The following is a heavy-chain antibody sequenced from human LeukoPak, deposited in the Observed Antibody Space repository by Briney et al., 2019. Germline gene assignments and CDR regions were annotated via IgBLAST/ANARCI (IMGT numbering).Heavy chain of an antibody. CDR1: GGSISSSSYY. CDR3: ARGPFMNFDY. CDR2: IYYSGST. Sequence: SETLSLTCTVSGGSISSSSYYWGWIRQPPGKGLEWIGSIYYSGSTYYNPSLKSRVTISVDTSKNQFPLKLSSVTAADTAVYYCARGPFMNFDYWGQGTLVTVSS. D-gene: IGHD3-16*01. J-gene: IGHJ4*02. V-gene: IGHV4-39*01.